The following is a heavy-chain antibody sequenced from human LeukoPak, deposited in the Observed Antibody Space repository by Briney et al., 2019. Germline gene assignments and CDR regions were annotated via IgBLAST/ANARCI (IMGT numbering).Heavy chain of an antibody. CDR1: GGSINSSNW. CDR3: ARDGLYYGGTVRAFDI. J-gene: IGHJ3*02. CDR2: IYHSGST. Sequence: PSETLSLTCAVSGGSINSSNWWSWVRQPPGKGLEWIGEIYHSGSTNYNPSLKSRVTISVDKSKNQFSLKLSSATAADTAVYYCARDGLYYGGTVRAFDIWGQGTMVTVSS. V-gene: IGHV4-4*02. D-gene: IGHD4-23*01.